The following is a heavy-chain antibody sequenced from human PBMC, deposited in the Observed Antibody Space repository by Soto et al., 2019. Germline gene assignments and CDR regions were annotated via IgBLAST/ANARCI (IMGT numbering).Heavy chain of an antibody. CDR2: IQYSGDT. Sequence: QVLLQEPGPGQVRPSETLSLTCIVSGGSVGSGAYYWSWIRQPPGSALEWIGYIQYSGDTNYNSSLKSRVTISVDRSRNRFSLKLTSVTAADTAFHYCARHDYADRTFDLWGQGTKVTVSS. CDR3: ARHDYADRTFDL. J-gene: IGHJ3*01. D-gene: IGHD5-12*01. CDR1: GGSVGSGAYY. V-gene: IGHV4-61*08.